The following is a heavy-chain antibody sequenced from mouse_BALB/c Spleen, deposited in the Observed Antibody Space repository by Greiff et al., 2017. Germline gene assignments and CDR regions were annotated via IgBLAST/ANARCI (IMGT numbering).Heavy chain of an antibody. J-gene: IGHJ3*01. D-gene: IGHD2-1*01. V-gene: IGHV1-55*01. CDR2: IYPGSGST. Sequence: QVQLQQPGAELVKPGTSVKLSCKASGYNFTSYWINWVKLRPGQGLEWIGDIYPGSGSTNYNEKFKSKATLTVDTSSSTVYMQLSSLASEDSALYYCARGIYYGNYAWFAYWGQGTLVTVSA. CDR3: ARGIYYGNYAWFAY. CDR1: GYNFTSYW.